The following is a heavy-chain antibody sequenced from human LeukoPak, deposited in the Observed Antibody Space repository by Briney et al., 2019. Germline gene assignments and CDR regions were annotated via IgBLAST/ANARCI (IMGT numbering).Heavy chain of an antibody. Sequence: GGSLRLSCAASGFTFSSYAMNWVRQAPGKGLEWVSGISGSGGSTYYADSVKGRFTISRDNSKNTLYLQMNSLRAEDTAVYYCAKDRSDYYDSSGYHHYWGQGTLVTVSS. D-gene: IGHD3-22*01. J-gene: IGHJ4*02. CDR3: AKDRSDYYDSSGYHHY. CDR1: GFTFSSYA. V-gene: IGHV3-23*01. CDR2: ISGSGGST.